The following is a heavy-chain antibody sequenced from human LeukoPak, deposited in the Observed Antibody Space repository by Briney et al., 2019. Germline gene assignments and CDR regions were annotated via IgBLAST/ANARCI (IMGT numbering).Heavy chain of an antibody. J-gene: IGHJ4*02. V-gene: IGHV3-48*02. Sequence: GGSLRLSCEASGFTFSDYNMNWVRQAPGKGLEWVSYITGNSRTIYYADSVKGRFTISRDNAKNSPHLQMNSLRDEDTAVYYCARDTQGYCSGGTCPPGFDYWGQGTLVTVSS. CDR3: ARDTQGYCSGGTCPPGFDY. D-gene: IGHD2-15*01. CDR2: ITGNSRTI. CDR1: GFTFSDYN.